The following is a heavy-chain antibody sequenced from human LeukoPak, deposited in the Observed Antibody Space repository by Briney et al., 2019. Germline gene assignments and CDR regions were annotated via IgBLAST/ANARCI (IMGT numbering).Heavy chain of an antibody. D-gene: IGHD2-15*01. CDR1: GYTFTGYY. V-gene: IGHV1-2*02. CDR2: INPNSGGT. Sequence: ASVKVSCKASGYTFTGYYMHWVRQAPGQGLEWMGWINPNSGGTNYAQKFQGRVTMTRDTSIRTAYMELSRLRSDDTAVYYCARGLLNYYYGMDVWGQGTTVTVSS. J-gene: IGHJ6*02. CDR3: ARGLLNYYYGMDV.